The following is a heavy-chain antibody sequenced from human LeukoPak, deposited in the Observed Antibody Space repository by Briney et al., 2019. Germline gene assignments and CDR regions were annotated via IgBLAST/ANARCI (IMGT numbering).Heavy chain of an antibody. CDR3: AKDMSPPSLILRGAFDI. J-gene: IGHJ3*02. V-gene: IGHV3-74*01. Sequence: PGGSLRLSCAASGFTFSSYWMHWVRQTPEKGLVWVSRIDTDGSSTIYADSVKGRFTISRDNAKNTLFLQMNSLRAEDTALYYCAKDMSPPSLILRGAFDIWGQGTMVAVFS. D-gene: IGHD3-16*01. CDR1: GFTFSSYW. CDR2: IDTDGSST.